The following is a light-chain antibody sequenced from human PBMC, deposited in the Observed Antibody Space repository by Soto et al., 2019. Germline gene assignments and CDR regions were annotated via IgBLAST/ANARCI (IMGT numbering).Light chain of an antibody. CDR3: LPDYSYPRT. J-gene: IGKJ1*01. CDR1: QAIRND. V-gene: IGKV1-6*01. CDR2: TAS. Sequence: AIQMTQSPSSLSASVGDRSIITCRASQAIRNDLGWYQQKPGKAPKLLIYTASTLQSGVPSRFSGSGSGADFTLTIRSLQPEDSATYYCLPDYSYPRTVGQGTQVEIK.